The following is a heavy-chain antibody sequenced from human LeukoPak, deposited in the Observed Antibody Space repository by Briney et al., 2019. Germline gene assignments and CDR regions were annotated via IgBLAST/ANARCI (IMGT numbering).Heavy chain of an antibody. V-gene: IGHV3-30*03. J-gene: IGHJ4*02. Sequence: GGSLRLSCAASGFTFSSYGMHWVRQAPGKGLEWVAVISYDGSNKYYADSVKGRFTISRDNAKNSLYLQMNSLRAEDTAVYYCARRGSGIAAAGYFDYWGQGTLVTVSS. D-gene: IGHD6-13*01. CDR3: ARRGSGIAAAGYFDY. CDR2: ISYDGSNK. CDR1: GFTFSSYG.